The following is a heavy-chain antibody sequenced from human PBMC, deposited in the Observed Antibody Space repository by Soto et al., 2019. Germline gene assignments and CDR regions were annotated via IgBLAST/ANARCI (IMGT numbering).Heavy chain of an antibody. V-gene: IGHV3-23*01. CDR1: GFTFSSYA. CDR3: AKDQYYPYDSSGYYYITPAY. D-gene: IGHD3-22*01. J-gene: IGHJ4*02. Sequence: GGSLRLSCAASGFTFSSYAMSWVRQAPGKGLEWVSAISGSGGSTYYADSVKGRFTISRDNSKNTLYLQMNSLRAEDTAVYYCAKDQYYPYDSSGYYYITPAYWGQGTLVTVSS. CDR2: ISGSGGST.